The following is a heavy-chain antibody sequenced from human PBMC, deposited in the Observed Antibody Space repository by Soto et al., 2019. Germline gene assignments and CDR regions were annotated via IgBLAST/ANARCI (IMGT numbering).Heavy chain of an antibody. CDR1: GFTFSSYA. D-gene: IGHD2-2*01. CDR2: ISGSGGST. V-gene: IGHV3-23*01. CDR3: AKDPGCSSTSCSPLNWFDP. J-gene: IGHJ5*02. Sequence: GVSLRLSCAASGFTFSSYAMSWVRQSPGKGLEWVSAISGSGGSTYYADSVKGRFTISRDNSKNTLYLQMNSLRAEDTAVYYCAKDPGCSSTSCSPLNWFDPWGQGTLVTVSS.